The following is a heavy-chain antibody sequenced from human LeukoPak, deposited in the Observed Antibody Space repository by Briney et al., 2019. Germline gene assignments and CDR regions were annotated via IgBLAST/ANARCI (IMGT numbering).Heavy chain of an antibody. CDR2: IYISGST. V-gene: IGHV4-61*02. D-gene: IGHD3-9*01. CDR1: GGSISSGSYY. Sequence: SETLSLTCTVSGGSISSGSYYWSWIRQPAGKGLEWIGRIYISGSTNYNPSRKSRATISVDTSKNQFSLKLSSVTAADTAVYYCARERGSLTGYLSIGYWGQGTLVTVSS. CDR3: ARERGSLTGYLSIGY. J-gene: IGHJ4*02.